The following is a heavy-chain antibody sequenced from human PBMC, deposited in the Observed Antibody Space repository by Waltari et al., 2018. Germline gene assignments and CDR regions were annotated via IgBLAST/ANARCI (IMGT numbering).Heavy chain of an antibody. CDR3: ARDDGIMIFGVVTYYFDY. J-gene: IGHJ4*02. CDR1: GGTFSSYA. CDR2: IIPIFGTA. Sequence: QVQLVQSGAEVKKPGSSVKVSCKASGGTFSSYAISWVRQAPGQGLEWMGRIIPIFGTANYAQKFQGRVTITADKSTSTAYMELSSLRSEDTAVYYCARDDGIMIFGVVTYYFDYWGQGTLVTVSS. V-gene: IGHV1-69*08. D-gene: IGHD3-3*01.